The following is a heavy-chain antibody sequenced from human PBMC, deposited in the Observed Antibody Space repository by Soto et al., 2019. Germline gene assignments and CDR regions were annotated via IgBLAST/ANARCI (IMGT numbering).Heavy chain of an antibody. CDR2: IYHSGST. CDR1: GGSISSGGYS. Sequence: SETLSLTCAVSGGSISSGGYSWSWIRQPPGKGLEWIGYIYHSGSTYYNPSLKSRVTISVDRSKNQFSLKLSSVTAEDTAVYYCAGKDTAMVTWGQGTLVTVSS. D-gene: IGHD5-18*01. CDR3: AGKDTAMVT. V-gene: IGHV4-30-2*01. J-gene: IGHJ5*02.